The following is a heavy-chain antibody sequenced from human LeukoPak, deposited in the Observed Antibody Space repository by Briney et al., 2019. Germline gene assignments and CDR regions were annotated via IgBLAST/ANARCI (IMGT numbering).Heavy chain of an antibody. Sequence: ASVKVSCKASGYTFTSYDINWVRQATGQGLEWMGWMNPNSGNTGYAQKFQGRVTITRNTSISTAYMELSSLRSEDTAVYYCARASRQSYYYYVDVWGKGTTVTVSS. CDR3: ARASRQSYYYYVDV. D-gene: IGHD2-21*01. V-gene: IGHV1-8*03. J-gene: IGHJ6*03. CDR2: MNPNSGNT. CDR1: GYTFTSYD.